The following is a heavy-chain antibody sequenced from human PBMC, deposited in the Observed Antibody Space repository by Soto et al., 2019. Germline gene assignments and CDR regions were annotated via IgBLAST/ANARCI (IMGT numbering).Heavy chain of an antibody. CDR1: GGSISSYY. D-gene: IGHD6-19*01. Sequence: PSETLSLTCTVSGGSISSYYWSWIRQPPGKGLEWIGYIFYSGSTNYNPSLKSRVTISVDTSKNQFSLKLSSVTAADTAVYYCARGQYSSGWYWLFDYWGQGTLVTVSS. V-gene: IGHV4-59*12. J-gene: IGHJ4*02. CDR2: IFYSGST. CDR3: ARGQYSSGWYWLFDY.